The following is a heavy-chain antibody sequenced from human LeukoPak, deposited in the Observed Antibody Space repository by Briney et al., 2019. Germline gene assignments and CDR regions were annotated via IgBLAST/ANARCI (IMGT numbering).Heavy chain of an antibody. J-gene: IGHJ5*02. V-gene: IGHV4-59*01. CDR1: VGSISSYS. D-gene: IGHD1-26*01. CDR3: ARDSGNYGGDWFDP. CDR2: ISYTGNT. Sequence: PSETLSLTCTVSVGSISSYSWTWIRQAPGKGLEWIGNISYTGNTNYNPSLKSRVTTSVDTSKNQFSLNLSAVTAADTALYYCARDSGNYGGDWFDPWGQGTLVTVSS.